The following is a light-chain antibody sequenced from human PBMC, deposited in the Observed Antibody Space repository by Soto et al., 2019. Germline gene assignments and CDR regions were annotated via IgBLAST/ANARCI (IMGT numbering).Light chain of an antibody. Sequence: QSVLTQRRSVSGSPGQSVTISCTGTSSDVGGYNYVSWYQQHPGKAPKLMTYDVSKRPSGVPDRFSGSKSGNTASLTISGLQAEDEADYYCCSYAGSYTHYVFGTGTKLTVL. J-gene: IGLJ1*01. V-gene: IGLV2-11*01. CDR2: DVS. CDR3: CSYAGSYTHYV. CDR1: SSDVGGYNY.